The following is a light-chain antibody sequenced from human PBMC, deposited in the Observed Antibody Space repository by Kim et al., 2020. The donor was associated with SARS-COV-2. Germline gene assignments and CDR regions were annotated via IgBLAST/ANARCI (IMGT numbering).Light chain of an antibody. Sequence: QSALTQPASVSGSPGQSITISCTGTSSDVGGYNYVSWYQQHPGKAPKLMTYDVSKRPSGVSNRFSGSKSGNTASLTISGLQAEDEADYYCSSYTSSRVFGGGTQLTVL. V-gene: IGLV2-14*01. CDR1: SSDVGGYNY. J-gene: IGLJ3*02. CDR2: DVS. CDR3: SSYTSSRV.